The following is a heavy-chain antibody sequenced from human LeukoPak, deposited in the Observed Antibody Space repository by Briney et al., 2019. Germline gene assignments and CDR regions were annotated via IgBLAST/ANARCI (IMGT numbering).Heavy chain of an antibody. J-gene: IGHJ3*02. D-gene: IGHD2-2*01. V-gene: IGHV3-23*01. CDR3: ARRSIVVVPAAMIRGHDAFDI. Sequence: GGSLRLSCAASGFRYSNYAMSGVRQAPGKGLEWVSAISGSGGSTYYADSVKGRFTISRDNSKNTLYLQMNSLRVEDTAVYYCARRSIVVVPAAMIRGHDAFDIWGQGTMVTVSS. CDR1: GFRYSNYA. CDR2: ISGSGGST.